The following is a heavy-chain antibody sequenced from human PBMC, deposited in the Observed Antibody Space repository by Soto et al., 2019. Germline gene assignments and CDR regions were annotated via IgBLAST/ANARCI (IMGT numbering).Heavy chain of an antibody. CDR3: ARANFGVIFTSGMDV. Sequence: LSLTCTVSGGSISSYYWSWIRQPPGKGLEWIGYIYYSGSTNYNPSLKSRVTISVDTSKNQFSLKLSSVTAADTAVYYCARANFGVIFTSGMDVWGQGTTVTVSS. J-gene: IGHJ6*02. D-gene: IGHD3-3*01. V-gene: IGHV4-59*01. CDR2: IYYSGST. CDR1: GGSISSYY.